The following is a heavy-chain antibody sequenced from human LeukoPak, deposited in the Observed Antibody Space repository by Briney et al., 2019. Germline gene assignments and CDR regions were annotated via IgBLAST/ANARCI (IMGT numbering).Heavy chain of an antibody. CDR1: GFTFSSYS. J-gene: IGHJ4*02. CDR3: AKGGGSSWQTPLFDY. CDR2: ISSSSSYI. D-gene: IGHD6-13*01. Sequence: GGSLRLSCAASGFTFSSYSMNWVRQAPGKGLEWVSSISSSSSYIYYADSVKGRFTISRDNAKNSLYLQMNSLRAEDMALYYCAKGGGSSWQTPLFDYWGQGTLVTVSS. V-gene: IGHV3-21*04.